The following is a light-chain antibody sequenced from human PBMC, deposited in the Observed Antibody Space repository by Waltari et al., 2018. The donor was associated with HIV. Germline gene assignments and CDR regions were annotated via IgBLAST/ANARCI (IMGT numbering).Light chain of an antibody. Sequence: SYELTQPPSVSVSPGQTARITCSGDVLPKQYAYWYQQKPGQAPVVVISNDSGRPVGSPERFSCSSSGTTVTLTISGVQAEDEADYYCQSADSSGTYAVFGGGTQLTVL. J-gene: IGLJ7*01. CDR3: QSADSSGTYAV. V-gene: IGLV3-25*03. CDR2: NDS. CDR1: VLPKQY.